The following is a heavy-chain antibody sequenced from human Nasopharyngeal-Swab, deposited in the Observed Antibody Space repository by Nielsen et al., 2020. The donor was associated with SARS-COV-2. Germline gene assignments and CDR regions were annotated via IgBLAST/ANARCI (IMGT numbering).Heavy chain of an antibody. V-gene: IGHV3-53*01. CDR1: GFTVSSNY. CDR2: IYSGGST. Sequence: GESLKISCAASGFTVSSNYMSWVRQAPGKGLEWVSVIYSGGSTYYADSVKGRFTISRDNSKNTLYLQMNSLRAEDTAVYYCARTRNWGDYYYYMDVWGKGTTVTVSS. J-gene: IGHJ6*03. D-gene: IGHD7-27*01. CDR3: ARTRNWGDYYYYMDV.